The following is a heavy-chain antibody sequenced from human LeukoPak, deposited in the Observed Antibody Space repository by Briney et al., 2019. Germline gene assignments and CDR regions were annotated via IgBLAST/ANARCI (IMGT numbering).Heavy chain of an antibody. CDR2: ISYDGSNK. V-gene: IGHV3-30*04. J-gene: IGHJ4*02. CDR3: ARDPLKWELPYYFDY. D-gene: IGHD1-26*01. Sequence: TGGSLRLSCAASGFTFSSYAVHWVRQAPGKGLEWVAVISYDGSNKYYADSVKGRFTISRDNPKNTLYLQMNSLRAEDTAAYYCARDPLKWELPYYFDYWGQGTLVTVSS. CDR1: GFTFSSYA.